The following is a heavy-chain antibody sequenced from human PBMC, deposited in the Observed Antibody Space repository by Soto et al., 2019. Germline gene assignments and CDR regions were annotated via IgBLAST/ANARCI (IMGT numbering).Heavy chain of an antibody. D-gene: IGHD1-1*01. CDR3: ARGRYVDY. CDR1: GYTFTSYG. CDR2: ISAHNGNT. J-gene: IGHJ4*02. Sequence: QVHLVQSGAEVKKPGASVKVSCKASGYTFTSYGITWVRQAPGQGLEWMGWISAHNGNTDYAQKHQGRVIVTRHTHASTAYMELRSLRSYDTTGYYCARGRYVDYWGQGPLVSASS. V-gene: IGHV1-18*01.